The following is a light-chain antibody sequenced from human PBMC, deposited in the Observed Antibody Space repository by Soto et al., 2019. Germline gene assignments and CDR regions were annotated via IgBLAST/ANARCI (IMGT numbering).Light chain of an antibody. CDR3: QQYNSIQT. CDR1: QSVSTW. V-gene: IGKV1-5*01. Sequence: DIQLTQSPSTLSASVGARVTLTCRASQSVSTWLAWYQQKPGKAPKLLIYDASSLESGVPSRFSGSGSGTEFTLTISSLQPDDFATYYCQQYNSIQTFGQGTKVDIK. J-gene: IGKJ1*01. CDR2: DAS.